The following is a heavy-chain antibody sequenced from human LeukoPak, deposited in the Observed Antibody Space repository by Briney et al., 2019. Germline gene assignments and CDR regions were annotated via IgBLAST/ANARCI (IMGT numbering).Heavy chain of an antibody. Sequence: SETLSPTCTVSGGSLITYYWNWIRQPAGKGLEWIGRVYTNGGTNYNPSLKSRLTVSVDTSKNQFSLSLSSVTAADTAVYYCASGSDSIGYSGGGILDYWGQGILVTVSS. J-gene: IGHJ4*02. CDR2: VYTNGGT. CDR3: ASGSDSIGYSGGGILDY. D-gene: IGHD6-19*01. V-gene: IGHV4-4*07. CDR1: GGSLITYY.